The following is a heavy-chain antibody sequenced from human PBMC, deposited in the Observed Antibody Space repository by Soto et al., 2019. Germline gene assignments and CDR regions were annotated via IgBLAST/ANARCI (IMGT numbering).Heavy chain of an antibody. V-gene: IGHV3-11*01. J-gene: IGHJ5*02. CDR3: ARDLETNNWFDP. CDR1: GFTFSDYY. CDR2: ISSSGNTI. Sequence: GGSLRLSCAASGFTFSDYYMSWIRQAPGKGLEWVSYISSSGNTIYYADSVKGRFTISRDNAKNSLYLQMNSLRAEDTAVYYCARDLETNNWFDPWGQGTLVTVSS.